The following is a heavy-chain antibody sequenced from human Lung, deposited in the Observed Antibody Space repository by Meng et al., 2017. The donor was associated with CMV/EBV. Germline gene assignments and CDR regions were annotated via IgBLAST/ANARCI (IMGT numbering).Heavy chain of an antibody. CDR3: TTDPEGNYKFDF. V-gene: IGHV3-21*06. CDR1: GLNFRTYG. CDR2: INAESTNK. Sequence: GESXKISCVVSGLNFRTYGMTWVRQASGKGLEFVSHINAESTNKGYADAVKGRFTISRDIAGSSVFLQMNNLRVEDAAVYYCTTDPEGNYKFDFWGQGTLVTVSS. J-gene: IGHJ4*02. D-gene: IGHD4-11*01.